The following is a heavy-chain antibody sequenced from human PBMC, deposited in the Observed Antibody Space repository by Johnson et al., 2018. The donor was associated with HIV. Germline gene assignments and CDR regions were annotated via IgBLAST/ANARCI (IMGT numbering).Heavy chain of an antibody. J-gene: IGHJ3*02. CDR1: GFTFSDYY. CDR2: ISSSGSTM. D-gene: IGHD4-23*01. V-gene: IGHV3-11*04. Sequence: QVQLVESGGGLVKPGGSLRLSCAASGFTFSDYYMSWIRQAPGKGLEWVSYISSSGSTMYYADSVKGRFTLSRDNAKNSLYLQMNSLRAEDTAVYYCAKDYHDDYGGNYHDAFDIWGQGTMVTVSS. CDR3: AKDYHDDYGGNYHDAFDI.